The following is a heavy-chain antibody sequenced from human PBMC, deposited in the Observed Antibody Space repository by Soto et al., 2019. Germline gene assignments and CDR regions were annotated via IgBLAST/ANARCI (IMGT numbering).Heavy chain of an antibody. J-gene: IGHJ6*02. CDR3: ARDSSSGHHTFYYYYGMDV. CDR1: GDSVSSNSAA. CDR2: TYYRSKWYN. Sequence: PSQTLSLTCAISGDSVSSNSAAWNWIRQSPSRGLEWLGRTYYRSKWYNDYAVSVKSRITINPDTSKNQFSLQLNSVTPEDTAVYYCARDSSSGHHTFYYYYGMDVCGPGATVTVSS. V-gene: IGHV6-1*01. D-gene: IGHD6-13*01.